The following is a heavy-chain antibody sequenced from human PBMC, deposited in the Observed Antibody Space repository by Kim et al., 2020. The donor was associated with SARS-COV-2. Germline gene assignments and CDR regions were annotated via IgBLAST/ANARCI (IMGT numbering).Heavy chain of an antibody. D-gene: IGHD2-2*01. Sequence: SETLSLTCTVSGGSINSYSWSWIRQPPGKGLEWIGYTYYSGSTNYNPSLKSRVTISVDTSKNQFSLKLSSVTAADTAVYYCARDRIGYCSSTSCSLHFDYWGQGTLVTVS. J-gene: IGHJ4*02. CDR2: TYYSGST. CDR3: ARDRIGYCSSTSCSLHFDY. CDR1: GGSINSYS. V-gene: IGHV4-59*01.